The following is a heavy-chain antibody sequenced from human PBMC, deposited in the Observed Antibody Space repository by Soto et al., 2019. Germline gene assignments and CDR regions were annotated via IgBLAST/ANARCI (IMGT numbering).Heavy chain of an antibody. D-gene: IGHD2-21*01. CDR2: IKKETDGGKT. V-gene: IGHV3-15*01. Sequence: PGGSLRLSCVGSVFTFNNAWMSWVRQAPGKGLEWVGRIKKETDGGKTDYAASVKGRFSISRDDSKNTVFLQMNGLRTEDTAVYYCTTVFLWSYYFDNWGPGTLVTVS. CDR1: VFTFNNAW. J-gene: IGHJ4*02. CDR3: TTVFLWSYYFDN.